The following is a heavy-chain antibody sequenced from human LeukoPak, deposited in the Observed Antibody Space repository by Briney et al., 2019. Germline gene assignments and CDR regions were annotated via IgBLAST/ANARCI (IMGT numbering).Heavy chain of an antibody. D-gene: IGHD3-10*01. CDR1: GDSVTSGSFY. J-gene: IGHJ5*02. CDR2: VYYTGST. Sequence: SETLSLTCTVSGDSVTSGSFYWAWLRQPPGKGLEWIATVYYTGSTYYNPSLKSRVTMSIDTSNNQFSLKLTSVVAPDTAVYYCARHSGSGSLSRPFDPWGQGTLVTVSS. CDR3: ARHSGSGSLSRPFDP. V-gene: IGHV4-39*01.